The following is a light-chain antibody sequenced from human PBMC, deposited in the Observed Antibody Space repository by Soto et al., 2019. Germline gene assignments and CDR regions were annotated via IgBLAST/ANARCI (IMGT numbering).Light chain of an antibody. CDR2: DAS. CDR1: QSVGDY. V-gene: IGKV3-11*01. Sequence: PGERATLSCRASQSVGDYLAWYQQQPGQPPRLLISDASNRAADIPARFSGSGSGTDFTLTISSLEPEDFAVYYCQQRGNLYTFGQGTKLEIK. CDR3: QQRGNLYT. J-gene: IGKJ2*01.